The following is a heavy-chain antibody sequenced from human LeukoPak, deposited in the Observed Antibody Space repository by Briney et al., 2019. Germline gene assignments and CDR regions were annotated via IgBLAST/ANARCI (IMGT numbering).Heavy chain of an antibody. Sequence: GGSLRLSCEASGITVSTNYMSWVRQAPGKGLEWVPVIDRGGDTYYADSVKGRFTISRDSSKNTLFLQMNSLRAEDTAMYYCARDCCLLAAAGHWGQGTLVTVSS. J-gene: IGHJ4*02. CDR3: ARDCCLLAAAGH. D-gene: IGHD6-13*01. CDR2: IDRGGDT. V-gene: IGHV3-66*01. CDR1: GITVSTNY.